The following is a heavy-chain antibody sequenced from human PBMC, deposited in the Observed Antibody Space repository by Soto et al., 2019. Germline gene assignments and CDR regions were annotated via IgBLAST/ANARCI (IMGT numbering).Heavy chain of an antibody. CDR1: GFTFSSHY. CDR2: ISVRSAYI. D-gene: IGHD5-18*01. CDR3: ARDWDTAMVTPAFDH. Sequence: EVQLVESGGGLVKPGGSLRLSCAASGFTFSSHYMNWVRQAPGKGLEWVASISVRSAYIYYADSVSGRFTISRDDAKNSLYLQMNSLRVEDTAVYYCARDWDTAMVTPAFDHWGHGILVTVSS. J-gene: IGHJ4*01. V-gene: IGHV3-21*01.